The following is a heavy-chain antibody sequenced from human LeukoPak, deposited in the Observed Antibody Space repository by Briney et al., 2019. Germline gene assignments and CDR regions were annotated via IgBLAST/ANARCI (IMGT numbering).Heavy chain of an antibody. V-gene: IGHV1-2*02. D-gene: IGHD5-18*01. CDR3: ARDADTAMVKTFDI. CDR1: GYTFTGYY. J-gene: IGHJ3*02. CDR2: INPNSGGT. Sequence: ASVKVSCKASGYTFTGYYMHWVRQAPGQGLEWMGWINPNSGGTNYAQKFQGRVTMTRDTSISTAYMELSRLRSDDTAVYYCARDADTAMVKTFDIWGQGTMVTVSS.